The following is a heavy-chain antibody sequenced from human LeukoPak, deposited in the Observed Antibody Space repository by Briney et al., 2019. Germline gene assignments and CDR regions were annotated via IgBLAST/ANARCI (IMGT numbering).Heavy chain of an antibody. Sequence: GEALKISCKGSGYSFTSYWIGWVRQMPGKGLEWRGIIYPGDSDTRYSPSFQGQVTISADKSISTAYLQWSSLKASDTAMYYCAIPQPYYYDSSGYLYYWGQGTLVTVSS. CDR2: IYPGDSDT. J-gene: IGHJ4*02. CDR3: AIPQPYYYDSSGYLYY. CDR1: GYSFTSYW. V-gene: IGHV5-51*01. D-gene: IGHD3-22*01.